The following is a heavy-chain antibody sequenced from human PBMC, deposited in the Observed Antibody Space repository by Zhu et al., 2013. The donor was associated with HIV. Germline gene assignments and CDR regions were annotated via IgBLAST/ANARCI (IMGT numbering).Heavy chain of an antibody. CDR1: GYTFTSYY. CDR3: ARDLLSMHYYFDL. J-gene: IGHJ4*02. V-gene: IGHV1-46*03. CDR2: INPSGGST. D-gene: IGHD2-15*01. Sequence: QVQLVQSGAEVKKPGASVKVSCKASGYTFTSYYMHWVRQAPGQGLEWMGIINPSGGSTSYAQKFQGRVTMTRDASTSTVYMELSSLRSEDTAVYYCARDLLSMHYYFDLLGPGNPGHR.